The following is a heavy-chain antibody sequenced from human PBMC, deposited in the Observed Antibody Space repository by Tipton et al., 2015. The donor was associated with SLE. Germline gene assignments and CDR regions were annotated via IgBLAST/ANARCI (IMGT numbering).Heavy chain of an antibody. Sequence: GSLRLSCAASGFTFSNYWMHWVRQAPGKGLVWVSCINGDGSTTNNADSVRGRFTISRDNAKNTLFLQMNSLRAEDMAVYYCARGPYLNGEAIDFWGQGTLVTVSS. CDR1: GFTFSNYW. CDR2: INGDGSTT. V-gene: IGHV3-74*01. J-gene: IGHJ4*02. CDR3: ARGPYLNGEAIDF. D-gene: IGHD7-27*01.